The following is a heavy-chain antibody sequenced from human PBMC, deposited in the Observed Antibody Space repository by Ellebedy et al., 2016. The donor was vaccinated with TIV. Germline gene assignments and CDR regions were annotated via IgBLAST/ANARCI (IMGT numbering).Heavy chain of an antibody. CDR1: GFTFINYG. V-gene: IGHV3-30*18. Sequence: PGGSLRLSCAASGFTFINYGMHWVRQAPGKGLEWVAVTSYDGSKKFYADSVKGRFTISRDNSKNTLYLQMNSLRAEDTALYYCAKEVYSSYDSLTAYSGFDYWGQGTLVTVSS. CDR2: TSYDGSKK. D-gene: IGHD3-9*01. CDR3: AKEVYSSYDSLTAYSGFDY. J-gene: IGHJ4*02.